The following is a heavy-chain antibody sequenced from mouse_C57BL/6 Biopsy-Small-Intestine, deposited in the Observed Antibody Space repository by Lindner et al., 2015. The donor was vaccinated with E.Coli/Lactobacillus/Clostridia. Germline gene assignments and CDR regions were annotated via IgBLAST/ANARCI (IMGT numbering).Heavy chain of an antibody. CDR3: TRPEGNWFAN. V-gene: IGHV5-17*01. J-gene: IGHJ3*01. Sequence: EVQLQESGGGLVKPGGSLKLSCAASGFTFRDCGMHWVRQAPEKGLEWVAYISSGSSTIYYADTMEGRFTISRDNAKNTLFLQMTSLRSEDTAMYYCTRPEGNWFANWGQGTLVTVSA. D-gene: IGHD2-1*01. CDR2: ISSGSSTI. CDR1: GFTFRDCG.